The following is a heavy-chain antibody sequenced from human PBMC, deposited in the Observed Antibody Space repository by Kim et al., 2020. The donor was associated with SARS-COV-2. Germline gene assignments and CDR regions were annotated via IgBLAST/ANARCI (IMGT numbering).Heavy chain of an antibody. CDR3: ARLSYSLPDY. J-gene: IGHJ4*02. CDR2: IYCDACET. Sequence: GESLKISCEASGYQFSTYSIAWLRQSAGEVLEGMGFIYCDACETRYSPFFQGQVTNAFETSISTAYLQWSSLKASDTAIYYCARLSYSLPDYWRQGTLITVSS. CDR1: GYQFSTYS. V-gene: IGHV5-51*01. D-gene: IGHD3-16*02.